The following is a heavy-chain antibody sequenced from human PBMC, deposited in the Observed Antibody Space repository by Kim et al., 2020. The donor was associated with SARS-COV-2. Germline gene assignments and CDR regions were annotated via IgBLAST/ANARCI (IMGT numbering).Heavy chain of an antibody. CDR2: IYRSGST. J-gene: IGHJ5*02. Sequence: SETLSLTCAVSGGSISSGGYSWSWIRQPPGKGLEWIGYIYRSGSTYYNPSLKSRVTISVDRSKNQFSLKLSSVTAADTAVYYCARGVYDYIWGSYRYSWFDRWGQGTLVTVSS. V-gene: IGHV4-30-2*01. D-gene: IGHD3-16*02. CDR3: ARGVYDYIWGSYRYSWFDR. CDR1: GGSISSGGYS.